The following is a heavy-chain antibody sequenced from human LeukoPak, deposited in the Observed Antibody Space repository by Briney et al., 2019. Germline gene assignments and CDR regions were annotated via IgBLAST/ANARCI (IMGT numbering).Heavy chain of an antibody. CDR3: ARDGPPYDSSGYYPDY. Sequence: GGSLRLSCAASGFTFSSYWMHWVRQAPGKGVVWVSRINSDGSSTSYADSVKGRFTISRDNAKNTLYLQMNSLRAEDTAVYYCARDGPPYDSSGYYPDYWGQGTLVTVSS. D-gene: IGHD3-22*01. V-gene: IGHV3-74*01. J-gene: IGHJ4*02. CDR1: GFTFSSYW. CDR2: INSDGSST.